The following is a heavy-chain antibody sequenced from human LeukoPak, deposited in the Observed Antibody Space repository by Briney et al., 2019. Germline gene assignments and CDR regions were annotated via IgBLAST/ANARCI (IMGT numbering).Heavy chain of an antibody. CDR3: ARASSDDTRMAPPFAY. CDR2: TIPIFGTA. Sequence: GASVKVSCKASGGTFSRYAISWVRQAPGQGPEWMGGTIPIFGTANYAQKFQGRVTITADESTSTAYMELSSLRSDDTAIYYCARASSDDTRMAPPFAYWGQGSLVTVSS. CDR1: GGTFSRYA. J-gene: IGHJ4*02. D-gene: IGHD3-9*01. V-gene: IGHV1-69*13.